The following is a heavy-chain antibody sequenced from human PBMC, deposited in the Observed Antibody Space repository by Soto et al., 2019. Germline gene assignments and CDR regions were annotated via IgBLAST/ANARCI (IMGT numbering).Heavy chain of an antibody. J-gene: IGHJ4*02. Sequence: GASVKVSCKASGYTFTSYAMHWVRQAPGQRLEWMGWINAGNGNTKYSQKFQGRVTITRDTSASTAYMEMSSLRSEDTAVYYCARDFWGSSSSGLDYWGQGTLVTASS. CDR2: INAGNGNT. CDR3: ARDFWGSSSSGLDY. CDR1: GYTFTSYA. V-gene: IGHV1-3*01. D-gene: IGHD6-6*01.